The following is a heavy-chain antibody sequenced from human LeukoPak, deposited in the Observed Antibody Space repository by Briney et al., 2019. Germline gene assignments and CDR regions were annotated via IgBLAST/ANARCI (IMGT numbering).Heavy chain of an antibody. D-gene: IGHD2-21*01. CDR3: ARDDLPYSVHHGMDV. CDR1: GGSISSHY. CDR2: IFNSGNI. J-gene: IGHJ6*02. Sequence: PSETLSLTCTVSGGSISSHYWSWVRLPAGEGLEWIGRIFNSGNINYNPSLESRVTMSVDTSKNQVSLRLSSVTAADTAVYYCARDDLPYSVHHGMDVWGQGTTVTVSS. V-gene: IGHV4-4*07.